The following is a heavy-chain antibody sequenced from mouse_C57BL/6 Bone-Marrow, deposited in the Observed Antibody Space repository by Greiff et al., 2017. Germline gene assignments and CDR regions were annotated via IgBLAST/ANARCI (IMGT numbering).Heavy chain of an antibody. CDR1: GYSFTDYN. CDR3: ARGDDYDYAMDY. V-gene: IGHV1-39*01. Sequence: QLQESGPELVKPGASVKISCKASGYSFTDYNMNWVKQSHGKSLEWIGVINPNYGTTSYNQKFKGKATLTVDQSSSTAYMQLNSLTSEDSAVKYCARGDDYDYAMDYWGQGTSATVSS. J-gene: IGHJ4*01. D-gene: IGHD2-4*01. CDR2: INPNYGTT.